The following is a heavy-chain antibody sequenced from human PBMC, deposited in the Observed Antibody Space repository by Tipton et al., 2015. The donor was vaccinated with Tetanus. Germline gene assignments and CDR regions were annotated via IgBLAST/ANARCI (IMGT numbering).Heavy chain of an antibody. Sequence: QLVQSGAEVKKPGASVKVSCKASGYTFTSYDINWVRQATGQGLGWMGWMNPNSGNTGYAQKFQGRVTMTRNTSINTAYMELSSLRSEDTAVYYCARRGDYYDSSGPQNWFDPWGQGTLVTVSS. V-gene: IGHV1-8*01. CDR2: MNPNSGNT. J-gene: IGHJ5*02. D-gene: IGHD3-22*01. CDR3: ARRGDYYDSSGPQNWFDP. CDR1: GYTFTSYD.